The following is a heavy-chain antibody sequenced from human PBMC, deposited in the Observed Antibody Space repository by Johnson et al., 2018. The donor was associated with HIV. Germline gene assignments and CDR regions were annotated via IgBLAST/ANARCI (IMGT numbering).Heavy chain of an antibody. CDR3: ATDEYTNSLGV. CDR1: GFTFSSYT. J-gene: IGHJ3*01. V-gene: IGHV3-64*04. Sequence: QVQLVESGGGVVQPGRFLRLSCAASGFTFSSYTMHWVRQAPGKGLEYVSAITNNGANTYYADSVRGRFTISRDNSKNTLYLQMNSLRAEDTAVYYCATDEYTNSLGVWGQGTMVTVSS. D-gene: IGHD6-6*01. CDR2: ITNNGANT.